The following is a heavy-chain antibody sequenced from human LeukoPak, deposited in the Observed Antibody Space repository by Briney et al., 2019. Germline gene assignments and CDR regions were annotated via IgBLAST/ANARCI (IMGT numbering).Heavy chain of an antibody. D-gene: IGHD3-22*01. CDR2: ISRSSSTI. CDR3: GRVGRGYYDGSGFSDAFDI. J-gene: IGHJ3*02. V-gene: IGHV3-48*02. Sequence: GGSVRLSCAASGFTFSSYSMNWVRQAPGKGLEWVSYISRSSSTIYYADSVQGRFTISRDNAKNSLYLQMNSLRDEDTAVYYCGRVGRGYYDGSGFSDAFDIWGQGTMVTVSS. CDR1: GFTFSSYS.